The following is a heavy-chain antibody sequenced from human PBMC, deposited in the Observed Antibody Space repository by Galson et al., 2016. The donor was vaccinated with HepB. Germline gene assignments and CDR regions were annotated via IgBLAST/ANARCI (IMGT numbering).Heavy chain of an antibody. Sequence: SLRLSCAASEFPLRNYWMHWVRQTPGKGLMWVSAINSGGSASTYADSVEGRFTISRDNAKNTLYLQMNSLRVADTAVYFCVREEMWNHYSYGMDVWGKGTPVTVSS. CDR3: VREEMWNHYSYGMDV. V-gene: IGHV3-74*03. J-gene: IGHJ6*01. D-gene: IGHD1-1*01. CDR1: EFPLRNYW. CDR2: INSGGSAS.